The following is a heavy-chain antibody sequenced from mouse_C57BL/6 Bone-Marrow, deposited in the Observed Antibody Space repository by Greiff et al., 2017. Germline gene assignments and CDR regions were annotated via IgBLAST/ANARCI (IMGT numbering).Heavy chain of an antibody. CDR1: GYTFTSYW. CDR3: ARSDYGNYEWYVDV. D-gene: IGHD2-1*01. CDR2: IHPNSGST. V-gene: IGHV1-64*01. J-gene: IGHJ1*03. Sequence: QVQLQQPGAELVKPGASVKLSCKASGYTFTSYWMHWVKQRPGQGLEWIGMIHPNSGSTNYNEKFKSKATLTVDKSSSTAYMQLSSLTSEDSAVXYCARSDYGNYEWYVDVWGTGTTVTVAS.